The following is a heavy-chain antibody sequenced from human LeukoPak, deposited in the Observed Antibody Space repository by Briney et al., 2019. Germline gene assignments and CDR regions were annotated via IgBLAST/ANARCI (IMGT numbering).Heavy chain of an antibody. J-gene: IGHJ5*02. CDR2: ISYDGSNK. CDR3: ARCPATYYDFWSGYYSWFDP. D-gene: IGHD3-3*01. Sequence: GGSLRLSCAASGFTFSSYAMHWVRQAPGKGLEWVAVISYDGSNKYYADSVKGRFTISRDNSKNTLYLQMNSQRAEDTAVYYCARCPATYYDFWSGYYSWFDPWGQGTLVTVSS. V-gene: IGHV3-30-3*01. CDR1: GFTFSSYA.